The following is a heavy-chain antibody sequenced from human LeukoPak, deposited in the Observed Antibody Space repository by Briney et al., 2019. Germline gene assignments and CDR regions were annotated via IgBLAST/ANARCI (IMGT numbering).Heavy chain of an antibody. D-gene: IGHD3-16*02. V-gene: IGHV1-2*02. CDR3: ARDIALSH. Sequence: ASVKVSFKASEYTFTGYYMHWVRQAPGQGLEWMGWINPNSGGTNYEQKFQGRVTMTRDTCISTAYMELSSLASDDTAVYYCARDIALSHWGQGTLVTVSS. CDR2: INPNSGGT. J-gene: IGHJ4*02. CDR1: EYTFTGYY.